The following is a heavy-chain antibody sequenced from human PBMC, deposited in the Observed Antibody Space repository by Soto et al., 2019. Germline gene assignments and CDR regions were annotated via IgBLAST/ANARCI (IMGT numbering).Heavy chain of an antibody. CDR3: ASTDYYDSSGYSY. CDR2: IYHSGST. Sequence: QLQLQESGSGLVKPSQTLSLTCAVSGGSISSGGYSWSWIRQPPGKGLEWIGYIYHSGSTYYNPSIKSRVNISVDRSKTQFSLKLSSVTAADTAVYYCASTDYYDSSGYSYWGQGTLVTVSS. CDR1: GGSISSGGYS. J-gene: IGHJ4*02. V-gene: IGHV4-30-2*01. D-gene: IGHD3-22*01.